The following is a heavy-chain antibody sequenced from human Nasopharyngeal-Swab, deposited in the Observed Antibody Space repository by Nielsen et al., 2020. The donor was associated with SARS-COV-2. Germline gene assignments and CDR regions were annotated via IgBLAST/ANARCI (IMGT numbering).Heavy chain of an antibody. V-gene: IGHV3-30*18. CDR1: GFTFRNHG. CDR2: ISSGGRTQ. D-gene: IGHD1-26*01. J-gene: IGHJ4*01. Sequence: GESLKISCAASGFTFRNHGMHWVRQAPGKGLEWVAIISSGGRTQVYADSVEGRFTISRDNSKNTVYLQMNSLRAEDTAIYYCAKYLGSGAYEAFCDYWGHGALVTVSS. CDR3: AKYLGSGAYEAFCDY.